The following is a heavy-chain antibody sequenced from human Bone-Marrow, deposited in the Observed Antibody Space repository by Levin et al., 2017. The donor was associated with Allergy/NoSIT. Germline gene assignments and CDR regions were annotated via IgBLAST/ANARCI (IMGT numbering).Heavy chain of an antibody. CDR2: ISAYNGNT. D-gene: IGHD4-17*01. V-gene: IGHV1-18*01. CDR3: ARVTVTAAHYFDY. CDR1: GYTFTSYG. Sequence: GESLKISCKASGYTFTSYGISWVRQAPGQGLEWMGWISAYNGNTNYAQKLQGRVTMTTDTSTSTDYMELRSLRSDDTAVYYCARVTVTAAHYFDYWGQGTLVTVSS. J-gene: IGHJ4*02.